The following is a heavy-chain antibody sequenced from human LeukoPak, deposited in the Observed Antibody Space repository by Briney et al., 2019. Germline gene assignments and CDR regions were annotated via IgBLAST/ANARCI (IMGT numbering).Heavy chain of an antibody. CDR3: AKVTPMGIAAATGWFDP. CDR2: IRYDGSNK. V-gene: IGHV3-30*02. CDR1: GFTFSSYG. J-gene: IGHJ5*02. D-gene: IGHD6-13*01. Sequence: GGSLRLSCAASGFTFSSYGMHWVRQAPGKGLEWVAFIRYDGSNKYYADSVKGRFTISRDNSKNTLYLQMNSLRAEDTAVYYCAKVTPMGIAAATGWFDPWGQGTLVTVSS.